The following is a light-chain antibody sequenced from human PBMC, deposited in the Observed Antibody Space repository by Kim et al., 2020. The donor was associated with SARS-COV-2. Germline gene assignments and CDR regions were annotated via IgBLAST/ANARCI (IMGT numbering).Light chain of an antibody. CDR2: AAS. CDR1: QGVSSN. V-gene: IGKV3-15*01. Sequence: EIMMTQFPATLSVSAGERVTLSCRASQGVSSNLAWYQHKLGQAPRLLIYAASTRPTGFPARFSGSGSGTDFTLTISSFQPEDFAVYYCQQLNYCPWTFGQGTKVDIK. CDR3: QQLNYCPWT. J-gene: IGKJ1*01.